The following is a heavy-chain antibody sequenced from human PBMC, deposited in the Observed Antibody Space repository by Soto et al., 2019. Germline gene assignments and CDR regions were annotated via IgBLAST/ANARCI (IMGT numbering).Heavy chain of an antibody. Sequence: QAQLVQSGAEVKKPGASVKVSCKASGYTFYSHSISGVRQAPGQGLEWMGRINGDYGNTQYAQKFRGRVTMTTDTTXTTVYMELTTLRSADTALYYWATCIEGDYYSGMAVWGQGTTVTVSS. V-gene: IGHV1-18*01. D-gene: IGHD1-26*01. J-gene: IGHJ6*02. CDR3: ATCIEGDYYSGMAV. CDR2: INGDYGNT. CDR1: GYTFYSHS.